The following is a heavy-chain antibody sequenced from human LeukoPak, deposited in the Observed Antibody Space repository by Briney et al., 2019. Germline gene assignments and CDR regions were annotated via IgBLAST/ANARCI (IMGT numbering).Heavy chain of an antibody. Sequence: GGSLRLSCAASGFTFSKYGMYWVRQAPGKGLKWVAFIRDDGRNKYYTDSVKGRFTISRDNSKNTLYLQMNSLRAEDTGVYYCAKDLNYGDLLDYWGQGTLVTVSS. D-gene: IGHD4-17*01. CDR1: GFTFSKYG. CDR3: AKDLNYGDLLDY. CDR2: IRDDGRNK. J-gene: IGHJ4*02. V-gene: IGHV3-30*02.